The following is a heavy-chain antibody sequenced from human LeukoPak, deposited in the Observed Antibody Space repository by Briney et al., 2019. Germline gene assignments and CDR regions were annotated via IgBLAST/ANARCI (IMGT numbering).Heavy chain of an antibody. CDR1: GGSISSSSYS. V-gene: IGHV4-30-2*01. D-gene: IGHD3-10*02. CDR3: ARGGYYVLDAFDI. CDR2: IYHSGST. J-gene: IGHJ3*02. Sequence: SETLSLTCTVSGGSISSSSYSWSWIRQPPGKGLEWIGYIYHSGSTYYNPSLKSRVTISVDRSKNQFSLKLSSVTAADTAVYYCARGGYYVLDAFDIWGQGTMVTVSS.